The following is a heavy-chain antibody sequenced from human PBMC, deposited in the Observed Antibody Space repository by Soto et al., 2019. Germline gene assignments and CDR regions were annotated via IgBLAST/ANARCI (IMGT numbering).Heavy chain of an antibody. CDR3: AKGDGRIVPRHFDY. D-gene: IGHD1-26*01. Sequence: PGVPLRLPYAASIYPLSDYPMSWVRPATGKGLEWVLSISSGGGSPYYADSVKGRFTISRNNSKNTLFLQMNSLRAEDTAVYYCAKGDGRIVPRHFDYWGQGTLVTVSS. V-gene: IGHV3-23*01. CDR1: IYPLSDYP. J-gene: IGHJ4*02. CDR2: ISSGGGSP.